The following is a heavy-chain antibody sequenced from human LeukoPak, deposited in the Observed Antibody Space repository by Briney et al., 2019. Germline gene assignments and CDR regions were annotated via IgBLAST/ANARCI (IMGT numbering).Heavy chain of an antibody. J-gene: IGHJ4*02. Sequence: ASVKVSCKASGYTFTGYYIHWVRQAPGQGLEWMGRINPNSGGTNYPQKFQGRVTMTRDTSISTAYMELSRLRSDDTAVYYCAREPYYYDSSGLDYWGQGTLVTVSS. D-gene: IGHD3-22*01. CDR1: GYTFTGYY. CDR3: AREPYYYDSSGLDY. CDR2: INPNSGGT. V-gene: IGHV1-2*06.